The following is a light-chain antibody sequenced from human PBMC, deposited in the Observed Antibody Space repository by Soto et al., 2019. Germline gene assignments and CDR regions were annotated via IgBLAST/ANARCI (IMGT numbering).Light chain of an antibody. J-gene: IGKJ2*01. Sequence: DIVMAQSPDSLAVSLGETVTINCTSSQSVFYRPANKNFLAWYQQKSGQPPKLLISWASTRESGVPDRFSGSGSGTNFTLTSGSLQAEDVATYYCQHYDLTYPYTFGQGTKRAIK. CDR3: QHYDLTYPYT. CDR2: WAS. V-gene: IGKV4-1*01. CDR1: QSVFYRPANKNF.